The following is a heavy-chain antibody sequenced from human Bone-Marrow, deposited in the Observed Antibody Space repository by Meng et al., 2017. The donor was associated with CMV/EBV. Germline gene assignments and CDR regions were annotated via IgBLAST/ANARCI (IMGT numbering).Heavy chain of an antibody. J-gene: IGHJ3*02. Sequence: GESLKISCAASGFTFSSYSMNWVRQAPGKGLEWVSHISSDGSITFYADSVRGRFTISRDNAKNTLYLQMNSLRAEDTAVYYCARSPGSQLYIWGRGTVVTVSS. CDR1: GFTFSSYS. CDR3: ARSPGSQLYI. D-gene: IGHD2-2*01. CDR2: ISSDGSIT. V-gene: IGHV3-74*01.